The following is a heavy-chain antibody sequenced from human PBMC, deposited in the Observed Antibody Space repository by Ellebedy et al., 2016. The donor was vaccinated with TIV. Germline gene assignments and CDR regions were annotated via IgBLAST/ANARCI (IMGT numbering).Heavy chain of an antibody. J-gene: IGHJ4*02. CDR2: IYYTGST. V-gene: IGHV4-59*01. D-gene: IGHD6-19*01. CDR3: ARRSSYWSALDF. Sequence: MPSETLSLTCTVSGGSITSFYWSWIRQTPGKGLEYIGNIYYTGSTNYNPSLKSRVTISVDTSKNQFSLNLSSVTAADTAVYYCARRSSYWSALDFWGQGTLATVSS. CDR1: GGSITSFY.